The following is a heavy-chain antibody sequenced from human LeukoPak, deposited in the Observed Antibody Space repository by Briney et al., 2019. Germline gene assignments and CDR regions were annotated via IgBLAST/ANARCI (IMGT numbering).Heavy chain of an antibody. D-gene: IGHD6-13*01. Sequence: ASVKVSCKASGYTFTCYYMHWVRQAPGQGLEGMGIINSSGGSTSYEQKSQRSVTVTSDTSTSTVYMELSSLRSEDTAVYYCGRWQQVVRGGPNTWFDPWGQGTLVTVSS. J-gene: IGHJ5*02. CDR1: GYTFTCYY. CDR2: INSSGGST. V-gene: IGHV1-46*01. CDR3: GRWQQVVRGGPNTWFDP.